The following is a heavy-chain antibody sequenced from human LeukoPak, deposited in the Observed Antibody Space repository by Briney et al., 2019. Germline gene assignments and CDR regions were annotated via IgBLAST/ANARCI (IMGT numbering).Heavy chain of an antibody. Sequence: GGSLRLSCAASGFTVSSNYMGWVRQAPGKGLEWVSVIYSGGSTYYADSVKGRFTISRGNSKNTLYLQMNSLRAEDTAVYYCASSPSISGGYYFDYWGQGTLVTVSS. V-gene: IGHV3-66*01. D-gene: IGHD3-22*01. CDR2: IYSGGST. CDR3: ASSPSISGGYYFDY. J-gene: IGHJ4*02. CDR1: GFTVSSNY.